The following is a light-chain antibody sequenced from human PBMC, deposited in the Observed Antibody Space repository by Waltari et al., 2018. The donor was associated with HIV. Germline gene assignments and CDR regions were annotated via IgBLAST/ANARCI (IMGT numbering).Light chain of an antibody. Sequence: QPALTQPPPVPGPPGQAVTISCPGTSGAVGGYNYVSWYQQHPGKAPKLIISDVSQRPSGVPDRFSGSKSANTASLTISGLQAEDEADYYCCSYAGSYTYVLFGGGTQLTVL. J-gene: IGLJ2*01. CDR2: DVS. CDR3: CSYAGSYTYVL. CDR1: SGAVGGYNY. V-gene: IGLV2-11*01.